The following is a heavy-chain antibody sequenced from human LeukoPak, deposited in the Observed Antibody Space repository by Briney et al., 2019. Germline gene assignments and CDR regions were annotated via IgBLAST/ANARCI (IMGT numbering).Heavy chain of an antibody. J-gene: IGHJ5*02. CDR1: GYTFTSYC. D-gene: IGHD2-2*01. CDR3: ASQIARAVVPAAIRRVHWFDP. V-gene: IGHV1-46*01. Sequence: ASVKVSCKASGYTFTSYCMHWVRQAPGQGLEWMGIINPSGGSTSYAQKFQGRVTMTRDTSTSTVYMELSSLRSEDTAVYYCASQIARAVVPAAIRRVHWFDPWGQGTLVTVSS. CDR2: INPSGGST.